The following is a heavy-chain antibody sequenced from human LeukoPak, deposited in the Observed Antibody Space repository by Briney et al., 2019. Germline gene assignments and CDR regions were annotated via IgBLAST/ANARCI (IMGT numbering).Heavy chain of an antibody. D-gene: IGHD4-11*01. V-gene: IGHV1-46*01. CDR3: ASFEVLNDYSNHVQDY. CDR2: INPSGGST. J-gene: IGHJ4*02. Sequence: GASVKVSCKASGYTFTSYYMHWVRQAPGQGLEWMGIINPSGGSTSYAQKFQGRVTMTRDTSTSTVYMELSSLRSEDTAVYYCASFEVLNDYSNHVQDYWGQGTLVAVSS. CDR1: GYTFTSYY.